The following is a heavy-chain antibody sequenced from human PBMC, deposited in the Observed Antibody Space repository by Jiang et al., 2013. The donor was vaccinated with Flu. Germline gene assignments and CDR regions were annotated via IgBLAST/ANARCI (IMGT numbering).Heavy chain of an antibody. D-gene: IGHD3-10*01. CDR2: INHSGST. CDR3: ARVTVTYYYGSGSYSKSYYYFDY. CDR1: GGSFSGYY. V-gene: IGHV4-34*01. J-gene: IGHJ4*01. Sequence: VLLKPSETLSLTCAVYGGSFSGYYWSWIRQPPGKGLEWIGEINHSGSTNYNPSLKSRVTISVDTSKNQFSLKLSSVTAADTAVYYCARVTVTYYYGSGSYSKSYYYFDY.